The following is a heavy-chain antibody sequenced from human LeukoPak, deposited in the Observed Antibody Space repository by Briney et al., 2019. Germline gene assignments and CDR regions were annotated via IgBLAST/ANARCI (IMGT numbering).Heavy chain of an antibody. CDR1: GGTFSSYA. CDR2: IIPIFGTA. Sequence: SVKVSCKASGGTFSSYAISWVRQAPGQGLEWMGRIIPIFGTANYAQKFQGRVTITTDESTSTAYMELSSLRSDDTAVYYCARSTPTNYYYDSSGYTRGDYWGQGTLSPSPQ. D-gene: IGHD3-22*01. CDR3: ARSTPTNYYYDSSGYTRGDY. V-gene: IGHV1-69*05. J-gene: IGHJ4*02.